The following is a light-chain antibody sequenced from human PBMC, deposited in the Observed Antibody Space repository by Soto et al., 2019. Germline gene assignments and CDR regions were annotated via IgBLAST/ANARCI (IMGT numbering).Light chain of an antibody. Sequence: QSVLTQPPSVSGAPGQRVTISCTGSSSNIGAGYDVHWYQQLPGTAPKLLIYGNSHRPSGVPDRFSGSKYGTSASLAITGLQAEDEADYYCQSYDSSLSGVVFGGGTKLTVL. CDR2: GNS. CDR1: SSNIGAGYD. CDR3: QSYDSSLSGVV. J-gene: IGLJ2*01. V-gene: IGLV1-40*01.